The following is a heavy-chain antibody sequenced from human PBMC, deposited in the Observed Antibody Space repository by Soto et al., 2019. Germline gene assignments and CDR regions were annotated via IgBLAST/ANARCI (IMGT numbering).Heavy chain of an antibody. CDR2: IFYSGGT. Sequence: QVQLQESGPGLVKPSQTLSLTCTVSGDSISSGINYWSWIRQHPGKGLEWMAYIFYSGGTYYNPSLKSRVTISVDTSKNQFSLNVSSVTAADTAVYYDERASWSFYYLDYWGQGTLVTVSS. J-gene: IGHJ4*02. V-gene: IGHV4-31*03. CDR3: ERASWSFYYLDY. CDR1: GDSISSGINY. D-gene: IGHD3-10*01.